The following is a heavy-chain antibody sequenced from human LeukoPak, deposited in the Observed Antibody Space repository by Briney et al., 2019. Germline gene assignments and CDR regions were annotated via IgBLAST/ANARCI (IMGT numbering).Heavy chain of an antibody. CDR2: IRYDGSNK. D-gene: IGHD3-22*01. V-gene: IGHV3-30*02. CDR1: GFTFSSYG. Sequence: PGGSLRLSCAASGFTFSSYGMHWVRQAPGKGLEWVAFIRYDGSNKYYADSVKGRFTISRDNSKSTLYLQMNSLRAEDTAVYYCAKTYYYDSSGYYYDYWGQGTLVTVSS. J-gene: IGHJ4*02. CDR3: AKTYYYDSSGYYYDY.